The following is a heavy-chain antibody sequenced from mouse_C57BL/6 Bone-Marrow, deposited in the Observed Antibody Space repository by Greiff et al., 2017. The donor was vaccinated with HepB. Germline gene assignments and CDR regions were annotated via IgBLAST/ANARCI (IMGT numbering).Heavy chain of an antibody. J-gene: IGHJ4*01. CDR1: GYAFSSSW. V-gene: IGHV1-82*01. CDR3: ARGKNAMDY. Sequence: QVQLKESGPELVKPGASVKISCKASGYAFSSSWMNWVKQRPGKGLEWIGRIYPGDGDTNYNGKFKGKATLTADKSSSTAYMQLSSLTSEDSAVYFCARGKNAMDYWGQGTSVTVSS. CDR2: IYPGDGDT.